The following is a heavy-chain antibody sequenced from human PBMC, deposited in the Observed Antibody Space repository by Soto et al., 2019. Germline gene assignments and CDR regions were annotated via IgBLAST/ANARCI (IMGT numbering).Heavy chain of an antibody. CDR3: ARDIPKGAYYLDY. Sequence: GGSLRLSCSASGFTFSNYWMTWVRQAPGKGLERVANIAEDGTETEYHYVDSVKGRFTISRDNAKNSVYLQMNSLRAEDTAVYFCARDIPKGAYYLDYWGQGTLVTVSS. J-gene: IGHJ4*02. CDR1: GFTFSNYW. CDR2: IAEDGTETEY. D-gene: IGHD1-26*01. V-gene: IGHV3-7*01.